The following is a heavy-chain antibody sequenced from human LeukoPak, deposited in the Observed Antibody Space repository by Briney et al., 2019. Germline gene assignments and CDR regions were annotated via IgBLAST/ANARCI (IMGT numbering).Heavy chain of an antibody. CDR3: ARSLGTRSWFDP. V-gene: IGHV4-39*07. CDR2: IYYSGST. CDR1: GGSISSSSYY. J-gene: IGHJ5*02. Sequence: SETLSLTCTVSGGSISSSSYYWGWIRQPPGKGLEWIGSIYYSGSTYYNPSLKSRVTISVDTSKNQFSLKLSSVTAADTAVYYCARSLGTRSWFDPWGQGTLVTVSS. D-gene: IGHD1-26*01.